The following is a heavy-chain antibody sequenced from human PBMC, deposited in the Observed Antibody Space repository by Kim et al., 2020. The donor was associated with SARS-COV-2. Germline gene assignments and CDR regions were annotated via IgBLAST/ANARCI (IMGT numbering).Heavy chain of an antibody. D-gene: IGHD1-26*01. CDR3: AVTRGPSGRYYVDWFDP. Sequence: GESLKISCKGSGYSFTSYWISWVRQMPGKGLEWMGRIDHSGSYNNYSPSFQGHVTISADKSISTAYLQWSSLKASDTAMSYCAVTRGPSGRYYVDWFDPWGQGTLVTVSS. V-gene: IGHV5-10-1*01. J-gene: IGHJ5*02. CDR1: GYSFTSYW. CDR2: IDHSGSYN.